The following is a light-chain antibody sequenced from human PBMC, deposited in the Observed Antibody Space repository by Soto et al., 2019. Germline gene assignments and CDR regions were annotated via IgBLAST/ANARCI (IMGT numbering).Light chain of an antibody. CDR2: KND. CDR1: SSNIGSNY. CDR3: ATWDDSLSGYV. J-gene: IGLJ1*01. V-gene: IGLV1-47*01. Sequence: QTVVTQPPSASGTPGQRVTISCSGGSSNIGSNYLYWYRQLPGAAPTLVMYKNDQRPSGVPDRFSGSRSGTSASLAISGLRSEDEADYYCATWDDSLSGYVFGTGTKLTVL.